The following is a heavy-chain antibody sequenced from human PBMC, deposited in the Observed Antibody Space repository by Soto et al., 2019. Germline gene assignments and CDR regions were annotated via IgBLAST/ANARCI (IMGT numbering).Heavy chain of an antibody. J-gene: IGHJ4*02. Sequence: QVQLVQSGAEVKKPGASVKVSCKASGYTFTSYDINWVRQATGQGLEWMGWMNPNSGNTGYAQKFQGRVTMTRDISICTAYMARSSPRSEESAVYYCAWDRSGYCDNLGQVTLGTVAS. CDR2: MNPNSGNT. CDR1: GYTFTSYD. V-gene: IGHV1-8*01. D-gene: IGHD3-22*01. CDR3: AWDRSGYCDN.